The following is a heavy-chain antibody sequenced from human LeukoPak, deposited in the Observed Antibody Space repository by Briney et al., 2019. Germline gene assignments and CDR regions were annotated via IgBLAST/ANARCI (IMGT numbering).Heavy chain of an antibody. CDR3: ARYFYYDSSTYYAYMDV. D-gene: IGHD3-22*01. J-gene: IGHJ6*04. V-gene: IGHV4-59*11. CDR2: IYYSGST. CDR1: DGSMRSHY. Sequence: PSETLSLTCTVSDGSMRSHYWSWIRQPPGKGLEWIGYIYYSGSTNYNPALKSRVTISVDTSTNQFSLKLNSVTAADTAIYYCARYFYYDSSTYYAYMDVWGKGTTVTVSS.